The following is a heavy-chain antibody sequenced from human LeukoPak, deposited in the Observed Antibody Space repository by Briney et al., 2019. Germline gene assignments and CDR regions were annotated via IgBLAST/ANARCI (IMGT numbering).Heavy chain of an antibody. D-gene: IGHD3-22*01. Sequence: ASVKVSCKASGYTFTGYYMHWVRQAPGQGLEWMGWINPNSGGTNYAQKFQGRVTRTTDTSTSTAYMELRSLRSDDTAVYYCARESDSSGGFDYWGQGTLVTVSS. CDR3: ARESDSSGGFDY. V-gene: IGHV1-2*02. CDR2: INPNSGGT. J-gene: IGHJ4*02. CDR1: GYTFTGYY.